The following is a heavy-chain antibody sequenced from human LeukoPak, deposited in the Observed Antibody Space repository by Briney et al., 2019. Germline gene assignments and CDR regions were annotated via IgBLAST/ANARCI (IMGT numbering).Heavy chain of an antibody. CDR3: ARGRGELLYYGMDV. J-gene: IGHJ6*02. V-gene: IGHV4-30-4*01. CDR1: GGSISSGDYY. CDR2: IYYSGST. Sequence: SETLSLTCTVSGGSISSGDYYWSWIRQPPGKGLEWIGYIYYSGSTYYDLSLKSRVTISVDTSKNQFSLKLSSVTAADTAVYYCARGRGELLYYGMDVWGQGTTVTVSS. D-gene: IGHD1-26*01.